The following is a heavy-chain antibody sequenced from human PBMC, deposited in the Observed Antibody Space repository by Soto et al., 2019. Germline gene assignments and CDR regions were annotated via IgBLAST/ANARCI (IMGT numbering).Heavy chain of an antibody. CDR1: GGSMSPHY. D-gene: IGHD3-3*01. V-gene: IGHV4-59*11. CDR2: IYYSGST. J-gene: IGHJ6*02. Sequence: PSETLSLTCTVSGGSMSPHYWNWIRQPPGKGLEWIGYIYYSGSTSYNPSLMSRVTISVDTSRNQFSLKLSSVTVADTAIYYCAQSPGGYDFWTGLYGMDVWCQGTTVTSP. CDR3: AQSPGGYDFWTGLYGMDV.